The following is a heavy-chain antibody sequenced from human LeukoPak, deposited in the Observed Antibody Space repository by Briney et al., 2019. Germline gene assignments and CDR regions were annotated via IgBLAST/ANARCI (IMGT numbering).Heavy chain of an antibody. CDR1: GFTFSSYA. CDR2: ISYDGSNK. J-gene: IGHJ4*02. D-gene: IGHD6-13*01. CDR3: ASDNGRPAGFDY. Sequence: GGSLRLSCAASGFTFSSYAMHWVRQAPGKGLEWVAVISYDGSNKYYADSVKGRFTISRDNSKNTLYLQMNSLRAEDTAVYYCASDNGRPAGFDYWGQGTLVTVSS. V-gene: IGHV3-30-3*01.